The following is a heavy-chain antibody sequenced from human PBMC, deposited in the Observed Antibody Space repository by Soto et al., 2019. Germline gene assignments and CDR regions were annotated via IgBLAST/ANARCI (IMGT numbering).Heavy chain of an antibody. J-gene: IGHJ1*01. CDR2: IWYDGSNK. CDR3: ARSYYYDSSGYYRSFFQH. Sequence: QVQLVESGGGVVQPGRSRRLSCAASGFTFSSYGMHWVRQAPGKGLEWVAVIWYDGSNKYYADSVKGRFTISRDNSKNTLYLQMNSLRAEDTAVYYCARSYYYDSSGYYRSFFQHWGQGTLVTVSS. CDR1: GFTFSSYG. D-gene: IGHD3-22*01. V-gene: IGHV3-33*01.